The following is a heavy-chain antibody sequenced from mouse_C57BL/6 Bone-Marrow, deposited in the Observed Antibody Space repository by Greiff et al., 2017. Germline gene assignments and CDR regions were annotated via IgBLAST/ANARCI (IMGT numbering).Heavy chain of an antibody. CDR1: GFTFSSYA. V-gene: IGHV5-4*01. CDR2: ISDGGSYT. Sequence: DVQLVESGGGLVKPGGSLKLSCAASGFTFSSYAMSWVRQTPEKRLEWVATISDGGSYTYYPDNVKGRFTISRDNAKNNLYLQMSHLKSEDTAMYYSARDRFRKGYWGQGTTLTVSS. CDR3: ARDRFRKGY. J-gene: IGHJ2*01.